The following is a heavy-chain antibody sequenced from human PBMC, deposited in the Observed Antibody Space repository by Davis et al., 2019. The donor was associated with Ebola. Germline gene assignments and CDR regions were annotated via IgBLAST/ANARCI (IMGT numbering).Heavy chain of an antibody. D-gene: IGHD3-10*01. Sequence: SGPTLVKPTQTLTLTCTFSGFSLSTSGVGVGWIRQPPGKGLEWIGEINHSGSTNYNPSLKSRVTISVDTSKNQFSLKLSSVTAADTAVYYCARAGWFRGGWYFDLWGRGTLVTVSS. J-gene: IGHJ2*01. CDR1: GFSLSTSGVG. CDR3: ARAGWFRGGWYFDL. V-gene: IGHV4-39*07. CDR2: INHSGST.